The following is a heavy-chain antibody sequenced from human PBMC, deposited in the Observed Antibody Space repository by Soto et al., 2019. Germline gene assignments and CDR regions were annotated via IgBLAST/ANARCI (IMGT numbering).Heavy chain of an antibody. CDR2: IYPGDSDT. D-gene: IGHD1-26*01. CDR3: ARYSGSYWHYLDF. CDR1: GYSFASHW. J-gene: IGHJ4*02. Sequence: NPGESLKISCKGSGYSFASHWVAWVRQMPEKGLEWIGTIYPGDSDTKYSSAFRGHVTISADTSVSTAYLQWRSLEATDSAIYYCARYSGSYWHYLDFWGQGTLVTVSS. V-gene: IGHV5-51*03.